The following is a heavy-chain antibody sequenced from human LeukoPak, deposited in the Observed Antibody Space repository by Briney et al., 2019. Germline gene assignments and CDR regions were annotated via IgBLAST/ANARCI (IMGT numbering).Heavy chain of an antibody. V-gene: IGHV3-21*01. CDR1: GFTFSSYS. Sequence: GGSLRLSCAASGFTFSSYSMNWVRQAPGKGLEWVSSISSSSSYIYYADSVKGRFTISRDNAKNSLYLQMNSLRAEDTAVYYCARALGQLTSHFDYWGQGTLVTVSS. J-gene: IGHJ4*02. CDR3: ARALGQLTSHFDY. CDR2: ISSSSSYI. D-gene: IGHD6-13*01.